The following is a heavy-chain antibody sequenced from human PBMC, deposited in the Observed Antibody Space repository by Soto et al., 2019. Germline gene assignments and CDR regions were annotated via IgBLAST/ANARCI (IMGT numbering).Heavy chain of an antibody. Sequence: QVQLVQSGAEVKKPGSSVKVSCKASGGTFSSYAISWVRQAPGQGLEWMGGIIPIFGTANYAQKFQGRVTIPAEQSTSTAYMELSSLRSEDTAVYSCATGEATVTTYAFDIWGQGTMVTVSS. J-gene: IGHJ3*02. V-gene: IGHV1-69*01. CDR3: ATGEATVTTYAFDI. CDR1: GGTFSSYA. CDR2: IIPIFGTA. D-gene: IGHD4-17*01.